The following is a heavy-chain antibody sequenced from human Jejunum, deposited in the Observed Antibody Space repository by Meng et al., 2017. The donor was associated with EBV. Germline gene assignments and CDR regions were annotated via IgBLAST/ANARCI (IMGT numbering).Heavy chain of an antibody. CDR1: GYTLTNYA. Sequence: QVLLVQAEAEIKKPGASGKVSCKASGYTLTNYALHWVRQAPGQELEWMGHISAGSGDTKNSQKFQGRVTFTRDTSASTVYMELSSLRSEDTAMYYCARGSSWNRGDYWGQGTLVTVSS. CDR2: ISAGSGDT. V-gene: IGHV1-3*01. J-gene: IGHJ4*02. D-gene: IGHD6-13*01. CDR3: ARGSSWNRGDY.